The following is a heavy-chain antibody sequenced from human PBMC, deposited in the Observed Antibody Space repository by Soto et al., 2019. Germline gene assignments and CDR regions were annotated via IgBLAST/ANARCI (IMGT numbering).Heavy chain of an antibody. CDR1: GYTFTSYA. CDR3: ARDRAGSSDYYYYGMDV. D-gene: IGHD6-6*01. CDR2: ISGYNGNT. V-gene: IGHV1-18*04. J-gene: IGHJ6*02. Sequence: ASVKVSCKASGYTFTSYAITWVRQAPGQGLEWMGWISGYNGNTKYAQKFQGRVTITRDTSASTAYMELSRLRSDDTAVYYCARDRAGSSDYYYYGMDVWGQGTTVTVSS.